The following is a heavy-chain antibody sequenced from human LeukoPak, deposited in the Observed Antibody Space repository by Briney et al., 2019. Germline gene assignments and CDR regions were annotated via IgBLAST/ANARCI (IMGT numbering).Heavy chain of an antibody. CDR3: ATHPGDHWFGYLQL. Sequence: GGSLRLSCAASGFTFSSYWMCWVRQAPGKGLEWVTNIKQDGSDKYYVDSVKGRFSISRDNPQNSLYLQMYNLRVEDTAVYYCATHPGDHWFGYLQLWGQGTLVTVSS. CDR2: IKQDGSDK. CDR1: GFTFSSYW. J-gene: IGHJ4*02. V-gene: IGHV3-7*01. D-gene: IGHD3-10*01.